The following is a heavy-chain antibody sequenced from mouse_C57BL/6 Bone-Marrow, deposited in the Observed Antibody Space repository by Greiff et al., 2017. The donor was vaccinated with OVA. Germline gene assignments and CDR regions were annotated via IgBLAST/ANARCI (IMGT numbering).Heavy chain of an antibody. Sequence: VKLMESGPGLVQPSQSLSITCTVSGFSLTSYGVHWVRQSPGKGLEWLGVIWSGGSTDYNAAFISRLSISKDNSKSQVFFKMNSLQADDTAIYDCARGGYYGSSYPFYAMDYWGQGTSVTVSS. CDR3: ARGGYYGSSYPFYAMDY. J-gene: IGHJ4*01. V-gene: IGHV2-2*01. CDR1: GFSLTSYG. D-gene: IGHD1-1*01. CDR2: IWSGGST.